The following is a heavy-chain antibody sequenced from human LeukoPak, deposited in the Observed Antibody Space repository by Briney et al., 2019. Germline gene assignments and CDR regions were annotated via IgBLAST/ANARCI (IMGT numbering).Heavy chain of an antibody. CDR3: VARGGWARFDY. V-gene: IGHV3-21*01. CDR2: ISSSSSYI. CDR1: GFTFSSYS. D-gene: IGHD6-19*01. J-gene: IGHJ4*02. Sequence: PGGSLRLSCAASGFTFSSYSMNWVRQAPGKGLEWVSSISSSSSYIYYADSVQGRFTISRDNAENSLFLQMTSLRVEDTAVYYCVARGGWARFDYWGQGALVTVSA.